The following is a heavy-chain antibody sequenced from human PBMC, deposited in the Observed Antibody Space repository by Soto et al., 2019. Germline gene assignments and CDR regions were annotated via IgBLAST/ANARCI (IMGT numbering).Heavy chain of an antibody. V-gene: IGHV5-10-1*01. CDR3: ASRPITMIEGPGGPNFDY. CDR1: GYSFTSYW. CDR2: IDPSDSYT. J-gene: IGHJ4*02. Sequence: PGESLKISCKGSGYSFTSYWISWVRQMPGKGLEWMGRIDPSDSYTNYSPSFQGHVTISADKSISTAYLQWSSLKASDTAMYYCASRPITMIEGPGGPNFDYWGQGTLVTVPQ. D-gene: IGHD3-22*01.